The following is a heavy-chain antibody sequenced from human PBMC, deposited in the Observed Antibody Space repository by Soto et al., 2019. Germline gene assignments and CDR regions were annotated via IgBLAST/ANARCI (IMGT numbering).Heavy chain of an antibody. D-gene: IGHD1-26*01. CDR2: FYYGGST. CDR3: ARASGSYGVFGY. J-gene: IGHJ4*02. Sequence: SETLSLTCTVSGGSISSYYWSWIRQPPGKGLEWIGYFYYGGSTNYNPSLKNRVTFPKDTSKNQFSLNLGSVTAADTAFYYCARASGSYGVFGYWGQGILVTVSS. V-gene: IGHV4-59*01. CDR1: GGSISSYY.